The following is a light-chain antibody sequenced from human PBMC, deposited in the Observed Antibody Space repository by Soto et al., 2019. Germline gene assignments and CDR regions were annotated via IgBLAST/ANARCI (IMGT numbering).Light chain of an antibody. Sequence: IVLTHSPGTLSLSPWERATLSCRASQIVNNNYLAWYQQKPGQAPRPVIYGASNRATGVPDRFSASGSGTDFTLTISRLEPEDFAVYYCQQYAKAPLTFGQGTKVDIK. CDR2: GAS. J-gene: IGKJ1*01. CDR3: QQYAKAPLT. V-gene: IGKV3-20*01. CDR1: QIVNNNY.